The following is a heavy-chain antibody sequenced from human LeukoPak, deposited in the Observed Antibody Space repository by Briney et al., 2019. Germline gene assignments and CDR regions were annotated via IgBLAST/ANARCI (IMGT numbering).Heavy chain of an antibody. CDR2: INPDGLST. V-gene: IGHV3-74*01. D-gene: IGHD2-15*01. CDR3: ARSSSRYCSGGSCYSGVLGYFDY. J-gene: IGHJ4*02. Sequence: GGSLRLSCAASGFTFSSYWIHWVRQAPGKGPLWVSRINPDGLSTSHADPVKGRFTISRDNAKNSLYLQMNSLRAEDTAVYYCARSSSRYCSGGSCYSGVLGYFDYWGQGTLVTVSS. CDR1: GFTFSSYW.